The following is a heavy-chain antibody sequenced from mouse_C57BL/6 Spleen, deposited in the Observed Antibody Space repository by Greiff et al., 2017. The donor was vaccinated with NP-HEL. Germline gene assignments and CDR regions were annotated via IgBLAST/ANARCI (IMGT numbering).Heavy chain of an antibody. CDR3: ARRGATVPDWDFDV. CDR2: IYWDDDK. J-gene: IGHJ1*03. Sequence: QVTLKVSGPGILQSSQTLSLTCSFSGFSLSTSGMGLRWISQPSGQGLEWLAHIYWDDDKRYNPSLKSRLTISKDTSRNQVFLKINSVDTADTATYYCARRGATVPDWDFDVWGTGTTVTVSS. CDR1: GFSLSTSGMG. D-gene: IGHD1-1*01. V-gene: IGHV8-12*01.